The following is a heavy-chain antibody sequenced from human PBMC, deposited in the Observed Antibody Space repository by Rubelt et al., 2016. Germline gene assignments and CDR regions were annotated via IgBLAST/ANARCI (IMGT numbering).Heavy chain of an antibody. Sequence: QLQLQESGPGLVKPSETLSLTCTVSGGSISSSSYYWGWIRQPPGKGLEWIGSIYYSGSTYYNPSLKGRVTISVDTSKNHFSLKLSSVTAADTAVYYCARDLGWAYYDFWSGYYFWGQGTLVTVSS. J-gene: IGHJ4*02. CDR2: IYYSGST. CDR1: GGSISSSSYY. CDR3: ARDLGWAYYDFWSGYYF. D-gene: IGHD3-3*01. V-gene: IGHV4-39*07.